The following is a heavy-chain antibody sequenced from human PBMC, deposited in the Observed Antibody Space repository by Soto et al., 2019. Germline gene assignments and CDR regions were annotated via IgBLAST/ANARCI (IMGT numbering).Heavy chain of an antibody. CDR3: AGLHDYGDYVRSLFGYYYYYMDV. J-gene: IGHJ6*03. D-gene: IGHD4-17*01. V-gene: IGHV4-34*01. CDR2: INHSGST. Sequence: QVQLQQWGAGLLKPSETLSLTCAVYGGSFSGYYWSWIRQPPGKGLEWIGEINHSGSTNYNPSLKRRVTISGDTSKNQFSRKLSSVTAADTAVYYCAGLHDYGDYVRSLFGYYYYYMDVWGKGTTVTVCS. CDR1: GGSFSGYY.